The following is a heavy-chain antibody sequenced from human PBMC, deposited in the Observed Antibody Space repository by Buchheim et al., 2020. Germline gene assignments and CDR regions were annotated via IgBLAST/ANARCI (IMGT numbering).Heavy chain of an antibody. J-gene: IGHJ6*02. CDR2: INLSGST. V-gene: IGHV4-34*01. CDR1: GGSFSGYY. CDR3: ARSRLVNYYYYGMDA. Sequence: QVQLQQWGAGLLKPSETLSLTCAVYGGSFSGYYWSWIRQPPGKGLEWIGEINLSGSTNYNPSLKSRVTISVDTSKNQFSLTLSSVTAADTAVYYCARSRLVNYYYYGMDAWGQEPTVTVSS.